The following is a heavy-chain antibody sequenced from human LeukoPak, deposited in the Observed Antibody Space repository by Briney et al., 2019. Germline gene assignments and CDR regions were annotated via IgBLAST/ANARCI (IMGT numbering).Heavy chain of an antibody. CDR1: GGPFNSYA. Sequence: ASVKVSCXASGGPFNSYAFSWVRQAPGQGLEWLGNIIPVFGTTNYAQRLQDRVTFTTDESTGTAYMELRSLRSEDTAVYYCKLTYYYDNSGDYWGQGTLVIVSS. V-gene: IGHV1-69*05. D-gene: IGHD3-22*01. CDR2: IIPVFGTT. CDR3: KLTYYYDNSGDY. J-gene: IGHJ4*02.